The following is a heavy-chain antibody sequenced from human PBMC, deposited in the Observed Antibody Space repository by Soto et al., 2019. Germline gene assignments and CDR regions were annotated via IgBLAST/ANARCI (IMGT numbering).Heavy chain of an antibody. J-gene: IGHJ6*02. D-gene: IGHD7-27*01. Sequence: QVQLVESGGGVVQPGRSLRLSCAASGFTFSSYGMHWVRQAPGKGLEWVAVIWYDGSNKYYADSVKGRFTISRDNSKNTLYLKMNSLRAEDTAVYYCARAGDYYYGMDVFGQGTTVTVSS. CDR2: IWYDGSNK. CDR1: GFTFSSYG. V-gene: IGHV3-33*01. CDR3: ARAGDYYYGMDV.